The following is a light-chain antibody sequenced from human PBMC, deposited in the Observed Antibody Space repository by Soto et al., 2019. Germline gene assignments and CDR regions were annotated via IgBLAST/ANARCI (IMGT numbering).Light chain of an antibody. Sequence: DIQRTQSPSTLSASVGDRVTITCRASQSISSWLAWYQQKPGKAPKLLIYDVSSLESGVPSRFSGSGSGTEFTLTIRSLQPDDFATDYCQQYNTFWTFGQGTKVDIK. V-gene: IGKV1-5*01. CDR3: QQYNTFWT. CDR2: DVS. CDR1: QSISSW. J-gene: IGKJ1*01.